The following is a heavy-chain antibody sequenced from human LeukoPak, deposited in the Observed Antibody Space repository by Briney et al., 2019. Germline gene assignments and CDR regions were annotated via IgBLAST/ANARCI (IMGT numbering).Heavy chain of an antibody. D-gene: IGHD6-19*01. CDR3: AKDVGHSSGWYPEYFQH. CDR1: GFTFSSYA. V-gene: IGHV3-23*01. CDR2: ISGGGGST. Sequence: PGGSLRLSCAASGFTFSSYAMSWVRQAPGKGLEWVSAISGGGGSTYYADSVKGRFTISRDNSKNTLYLQMNSLRAEDTAVYYCAKDVGHSSGWYPEYFQHWGQGTLVTVSS. J-gene: IGHJ1*01.